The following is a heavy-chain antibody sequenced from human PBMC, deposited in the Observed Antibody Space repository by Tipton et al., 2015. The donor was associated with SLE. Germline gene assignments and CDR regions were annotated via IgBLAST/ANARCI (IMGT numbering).Heavy chain of an antibody. Sequence: TLSLTCIVSGDSISSSSYYWGWIRQHPGKGLEWVGTVYYTGNTFYNPSLKSRVTILVDTSKNQFSLKLSSVTAADTAVYYCARDEYRYDTTGYHLLGHFDFWGQGTLVTVSS. J-gene: IGHJ4*02. D-gene: IGHD3-22*01. CDR1: GDSISSSSYY. CDR2: VYYTGNT. V-gene: IGHV4-39*07. CDR3: ARDEYRYDTTGYHLLGHFDF.